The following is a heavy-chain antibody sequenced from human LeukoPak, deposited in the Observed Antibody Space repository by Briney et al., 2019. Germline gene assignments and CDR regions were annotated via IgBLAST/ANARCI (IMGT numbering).Heavy chain of an antibody. V-gene: IGHV1-24*01. CDR1: GYTLTELS. D-gene: IGHD2-2*02. CDR3: ATQLGVPAAIGHYYYYMDV. Sequence: GASVKVSCKVSGYTLTELSMHWVRQAPGKGLEWMGGFDPEDGETIYAQKFQGRVTMTEDTSTDTAYMELSSLRSEDTAVYYCATQLGVPAAIGHYYYYMDVWGKGTTVTVSS. CDR2: FDPEDGET. J-gene: IGHJ6*03.